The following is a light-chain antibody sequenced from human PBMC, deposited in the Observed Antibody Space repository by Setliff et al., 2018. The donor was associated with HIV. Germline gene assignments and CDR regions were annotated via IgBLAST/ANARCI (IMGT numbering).Light chain of an antibody. J-gene: IGLJ3*02. Sequence: QSALTQPRSVSGSPGQSVTISCTGTSTDVGAYNYVSWYQQHPGKAPKVMIYDVHNRPPGVSDRFSGSKSGDMATLSISGLQAEDEADYYCSSYTRIATWVFGGGTKVTVL. V-gene: IGLV2-11*01. CDR2: DVH. CDR3: SSYTRIATWV. CDR1: STDVGAYNY.